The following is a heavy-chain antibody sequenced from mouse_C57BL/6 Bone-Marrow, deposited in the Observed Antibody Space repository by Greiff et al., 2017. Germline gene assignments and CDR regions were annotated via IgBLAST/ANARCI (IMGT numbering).Heavy chain of an antibody. Sequence: QVQLQQPGAELVRPGSSVKLSCKASGYTFTSYWMDWVKQRPGQGLEWIGNIYPSDSETHYNQKFKDKATLTVDKSSSTAYMQLSSLTSEDSAVYYCAIIYDGDYWGQGTTLTVSS. V-gene: IGHV1-61*01. D-gene: IGHD2-3*01. CDR1: GYTFTSYW. CDR2: IYPSDSET. J-gene: IGHJ2*01. CDR3: AIIYDGDY.